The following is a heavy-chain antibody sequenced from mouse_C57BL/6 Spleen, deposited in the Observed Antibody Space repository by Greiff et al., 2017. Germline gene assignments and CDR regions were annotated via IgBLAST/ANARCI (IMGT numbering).Heavy chain of an antibody. J-gene: IGHJ4*01. Sequence: EVQLMESGGDLVKPGGSLKLSCAASGFTFSSYGMSWVRQTPDKRLEWVATISSGGSYTYYPDSVKGRFTISRDNAKNTLYLQMSSLKSEDTAMYYCARDSTPYMDYWGQGTSVTVSS. CDR3: ARDSTPYMDY. CDR1: GFTFSSYG. V-gene: IGHV5-6*01. D-gene: IGHD1-1*01. CDR2: ISSGGSYT.